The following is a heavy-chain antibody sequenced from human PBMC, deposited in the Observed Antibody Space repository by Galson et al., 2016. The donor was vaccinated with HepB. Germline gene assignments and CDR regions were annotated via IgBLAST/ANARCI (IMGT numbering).Heavy chain of an antibody. D-gene: IGHD3-22*01. CDR3: AKTYIRTRSSGYYAH. CDR1: GFTFDDYA. CDR2: ISWNSGSI. V-gene: IGHV3-9*01. Sequence: SLRLSCAASGFTFDDYAMHWVRQAPGKGLEWASGISWNSGSIGYADSVKGRFTISRDNAKNSLYLQMNSLRAEDTALYYCAKTYIRTRSSGYYAHWGQGTLVTVSS. J-gene: IGHJ4*02.